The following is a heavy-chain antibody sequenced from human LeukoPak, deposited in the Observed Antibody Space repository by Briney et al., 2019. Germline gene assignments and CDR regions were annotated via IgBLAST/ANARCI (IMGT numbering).Heavy chain of an antibody. CDR2: IRYDGSNQ. V-gene: IGHV3-30*02. Sequence: GALRLSCAASGFTFSSYGMHWVRQAPGKGLEWVAFIRYDGSNQYYADSVKGRLTISRDNSKNTLYLQMNSLRAEDTAVYYCAKDPSFTSSKCYPPGIWGQGTMVTVSS. J-gene: IGHJ3*02. D-gene: IGHD2-2*01. CDR1: GFTFSSYG. CDR3: AKDPSFTSSKCYPPGI.